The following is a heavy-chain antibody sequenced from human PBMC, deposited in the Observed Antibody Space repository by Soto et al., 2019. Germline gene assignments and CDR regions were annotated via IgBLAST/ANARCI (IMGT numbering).Heavy chain of an antibody. J-gene: IGHJ4*02. CDR1: GGSISSYY. Sequence: SETLSLTCTVSGGSISSYYWSWIRQPPGKGLEWIGYIYYSGSTNYNPSLKSRVTISVDTSKNQFSLKLSSVTAADTAVYYCARGGVAKDYWGQGTLVTVS. CDR3: ARGGVAKDY. V-gene: IGHV4-59*01. D-gene: IGHD5-12*01. CDR2: IYYSGST.